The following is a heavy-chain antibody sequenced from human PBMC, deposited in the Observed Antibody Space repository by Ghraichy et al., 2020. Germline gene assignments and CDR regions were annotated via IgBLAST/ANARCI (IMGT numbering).Heavy chain of an antibody. J-gene: IGHJ4*01. CDR3: ARDGAYGDYVFSLDY. Sequence: GESLNISCAASGFPFSAYGMHWVRQAPGKGLEWVAVIWYDGNKKYYADSVKGRFTISKDNSKNTLYLQMNSLRAEDTAVYYCARDGAYGDYVFSLDYWGHGTLLTVSS. D-gene: IGHD4-17*01. CDR1: GFPFSAYG. V-gene: IGHV3-33*01. CDR2: IWYDGNKK.